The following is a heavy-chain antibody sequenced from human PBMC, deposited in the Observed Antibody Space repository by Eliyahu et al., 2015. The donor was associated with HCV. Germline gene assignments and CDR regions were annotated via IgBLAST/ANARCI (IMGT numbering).Heavy chain of an antibody. D-gene: IGHD5-18*01. CDR3: ARAQSIVTNFDY. Sequence: QVQLQESGPGLVKPSETLSLTCAVSGASITSYYWTWIRQPAGKGLEWVGHXYTTGSPTYNPSLKSRVTMSVDTSKNQFSLKLSSVTAADTAVYYCARAQSIVTNFDYWGQGTLVTVSS. CDR1: GASITSYY. CDR2: XYTTGSP. V-gene: IGHV4-4*07. J-gene: IGHJ4*02.